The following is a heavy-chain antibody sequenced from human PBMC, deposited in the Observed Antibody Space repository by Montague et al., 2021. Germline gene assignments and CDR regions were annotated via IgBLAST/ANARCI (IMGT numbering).Heavy chain of an antibody. V-gene: IGHV3-30-3*01. CDR1: GFIFSNYR. D-gene: IGHD3-10*01. J-gene: IGHJ4*01. CDR2: IVQGSNTK. Sequence: SLRLSCAASGFIFSNYRMHWVRQAPGKGLEWVAAIVQGSNTKYYADSVRGRFTISRDDSNNTLFLQMNNLRPEDTALYYCVRETWLGDYDYWGQGTLVTVSS. CDR3: VRETWLGDYDY.